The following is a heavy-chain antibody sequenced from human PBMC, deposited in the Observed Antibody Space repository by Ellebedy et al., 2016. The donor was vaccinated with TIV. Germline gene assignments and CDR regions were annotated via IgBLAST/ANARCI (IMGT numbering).Heavy chain of an antibody. CDR1: GYSFASYW. J-gene: IGHJ2*01. Sequence: GESLKISCQGSGYSFASYWIGWVRQMPGKGLEWMGGIYPGDYNTGYRPSFQGQVTISGDKSISTAYLQLSSLEASDTAMYYCARHGKGVAGYWFFDVWGRGTLVTVSS. CDR3: ARHGKGVAGYWFFDV. V-gene: IGHV5-51*01. D-gene: IGHD6-13*01. CDR2: IYPGDYNT.